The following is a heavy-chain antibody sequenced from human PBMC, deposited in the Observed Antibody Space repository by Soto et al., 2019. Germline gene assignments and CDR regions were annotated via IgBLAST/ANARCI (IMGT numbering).Heavy chain of an antibody. V-gene: IGHV3-15*01. CDR3: TTDSSRNYYYGMDA. D-gene: IGHD6-13*01. Sequence: PGGSLRLSCAASGFTFSNAWMSWVRQAPGKGLEWVGRIKSKTDGGTTDYAAPVKGRFTISRDDSKNTLYLQMNSLKTEDTAVYYCTTDSSRNYYYGMDAWGQGTTVTVSS. J-gene: IGHJ6*02. CDR2: IKSKTDGGTT. CDR1: GFTFSNAW.